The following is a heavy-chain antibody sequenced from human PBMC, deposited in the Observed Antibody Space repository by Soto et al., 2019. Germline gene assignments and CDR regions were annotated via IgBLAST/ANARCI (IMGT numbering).Heavy chain of an antibody. D-gene: IGHD2-2*01. J-gene: IGHJ5*02. CDR1: GGPISSGGYY. V-gene: IGHV4-31*03. CDR3: ARYVDDYANWFDP. Sequence: SETLSLTCTVSGGPISSGGYYWSWIRQHPGKGLEWIGYIYYSGSTYYNPSLKSRVTISVDMSKNQFSLKLSSVTAADTAVYYCARYVDDYANWFDPWGQGTLVTVSS. CDR2: IYYSGST.